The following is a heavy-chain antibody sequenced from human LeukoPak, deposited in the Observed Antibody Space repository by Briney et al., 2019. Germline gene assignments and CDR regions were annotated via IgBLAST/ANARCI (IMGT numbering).Heavy chain of an antibody. J-gene: IGHJ4*02. CDR3: ARQGWNGCDY. V-gene: IGHV5-51*01. CDR2: IYPGDSET. D-gene: IGHD1-1*01. CDR1: GYTFINYW. Sequence: GESLKISCEGSGYTFINYWIGWVRQMPGKGLEWVAIIYPGDSETRYSPSFEGQVTISADKSISTAYLQWSSLKASDTAMYYCARQGWNGCDYWGQGTLVTVSS.